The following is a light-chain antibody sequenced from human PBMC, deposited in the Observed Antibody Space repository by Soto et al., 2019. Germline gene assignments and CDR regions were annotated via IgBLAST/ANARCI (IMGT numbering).Light chain of an antibody. Sequence: QLVLTQSPSASASLGASVKLTCTLSSGHSSYAIAWHQQQPEKGPRYLMKLNSDGSHSKGAGIPDRFSGSSYGAERFLTIAILQSEDAADYYCQTWGTGSHLVFGGGTQLTVL. CDR3: QTWGTGSHLV. CDR2: LNSDGSH. CDR1: SGHSSYA. J-gene: IGLJ2*01. V-gene: IGLV4-69*01.